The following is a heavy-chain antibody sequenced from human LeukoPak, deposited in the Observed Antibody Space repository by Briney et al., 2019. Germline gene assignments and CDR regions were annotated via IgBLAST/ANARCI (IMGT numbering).Heavy chain of an antibody. CDR2: INHSGST. D-gene: IGHD7-27*01. J-gene: IGHJ4*02. Sequence: SETLSLTCAVYGGSFSGYYWSWIRQPPGKGLEWIGEINHSGSTNYNPSLKSRVTISVDMSKNQFSLKLRSVTAADTAVYYCARGFRGDNFDYWGQGTLVTVSS. V-gene: IGHV4-34*01. CDR1: GGSFSGYY. CDR3: ARGFRGDNFDY.